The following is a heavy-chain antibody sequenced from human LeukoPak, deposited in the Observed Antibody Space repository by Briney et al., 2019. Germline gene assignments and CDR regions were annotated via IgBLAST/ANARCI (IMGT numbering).Heavy chain of an antibody. CDR2: IKSRGGGGTR. CDR1: GFDFTSAW. CDR3: RWDRSMLYAMDE. Sequence: PGGSLRLSCAASGFDFTSAWMSWVRQTPGKGLEWVGRIKSRGGGGTRDYAAPVKDRFTISRDDSKKTLYLQMDSLKSEDTAVYYCRWDRSMLYAMDEWGQGTMVTVSS. V-gene: IGHV3-15*01. J-gene: IGHJ6*02. D-gene: IGHD2-8*01.